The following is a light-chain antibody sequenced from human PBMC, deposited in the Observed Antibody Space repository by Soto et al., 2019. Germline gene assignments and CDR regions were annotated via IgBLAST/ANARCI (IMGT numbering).Light chain of an antibody. V-gene: IGKV1-8*01. CDR1: QGISSY. CDR2: AAS. J-gene: IGKJ1*01. CDR3: QQYYSYPRA. Sequence: AIRMTQSPSSLSASTGDRVTISCRASQGISSYLAWYQKKPGKAPKLLIYAASTLQSGVPSRFSGSGSWTDFTITISCLQSEDFATYYCQQYYSYPRAFGQGTKVEIK.